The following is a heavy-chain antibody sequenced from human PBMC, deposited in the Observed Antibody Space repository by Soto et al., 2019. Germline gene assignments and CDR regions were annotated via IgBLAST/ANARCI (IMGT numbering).Heavy chain of an antibody. V-gene: IGHV3-13*01. CDR2: IVTAGYT. CDR1: GFTFSSYD. D-gene: IGHD6-13*01. J-gene: IGHJ4*02. Sequence: EVQLVESGGGLVQPGGSLRLSCAASGFTFSSYDMHWVRQATGKGLEWVSAIVTAGYTYYPGSVKGRFTISRENAKNSLYLQMNSLRAGDTAVYYCARSIAAAGTGIDYWGQGTLFTISS. CDR3: ARSIAAAGTGIDY.